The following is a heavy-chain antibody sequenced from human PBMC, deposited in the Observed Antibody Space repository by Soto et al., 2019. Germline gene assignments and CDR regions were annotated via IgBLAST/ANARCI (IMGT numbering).Heavy chain of an antibody. V-gene: IGHV1-18*01. CDR2: ISAYNGNT. CDR3: ARHDSSGYYYWWFDP. CDR1: GYTFTSYC. Sequence: GASVKVSCKASGYTFTSYCISWVRQAPGQGLEWMGWISAYNGNTNYAQKLQGRVTMTTDTSTSTAYMELRSLRSDDTAVYYCARHDSSGYYYWWFDPWGQRTLVTAPQ. J-gene: IGHJ5*02. D-gene: IGHD3-22*01.